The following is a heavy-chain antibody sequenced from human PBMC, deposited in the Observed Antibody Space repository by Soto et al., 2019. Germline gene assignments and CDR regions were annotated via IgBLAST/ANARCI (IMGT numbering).Heavy chain of an antibody. V-gene: IGHV3-53*01. Sequence: DVQLVKSGGGLIQPGESLRLSCAAFGLTISGKKYVAWVRQAPGKGLEWVSALYDVDGSFYADSVTGRFTTSSDSSKTTVYLQMNDLRPDDTSVYYCATWHERAHAFDVWGQGTTVTISS. CDR1: GLTISGKKY. D-gene: IGHD1-1*01. CDR2: LYDVDGS. J-gene: IGHJ3*01. CDR3: ATWHERAHAFDV.